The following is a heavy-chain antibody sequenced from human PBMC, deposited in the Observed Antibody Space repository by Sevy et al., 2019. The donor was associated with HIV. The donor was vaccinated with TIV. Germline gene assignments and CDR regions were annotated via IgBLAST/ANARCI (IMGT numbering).Heavy chain of an antibody. CDR1: GFTFSDYY. J-gene: IGHJ6*02. D-gene: IGHD1-26*01. CDR2: ISSSSTFI. CDR3: ARDRGVGTSSYGMDV. Sequence: GGSLRLSCAASGFTFSDYYMDWVRQAPGKGLEWVSSISSSSTFIYYAESVKGRFTISRDNAKNSLYLQMNSLRAEDTALYYCARDRGVGTSSYGMDVWGQGTTVTVSS. V-gene: IGHV3-21*01.